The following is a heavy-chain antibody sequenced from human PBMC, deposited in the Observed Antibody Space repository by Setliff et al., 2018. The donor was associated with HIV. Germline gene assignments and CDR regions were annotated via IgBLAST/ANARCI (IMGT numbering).Heavy chain of an antibody. Sequence: VKVSCKASGYTFNSYGISWVRQAPGQGLEWMGWISAYNGNTNYAQKLEGRVTMTIDTSTSTAYMELRSLRSDDTAVYYCARDRGAARPVYMDVWGKGTTVTVSS. J-gene: IGHJ6*03. D-gene: IGHD6-6*01. CDR3: ARDRGAARPVYMDV. CDR2: ISAYNGNT. CDR1: GYTFNSYG. V-gene: IGHV1-18*01.